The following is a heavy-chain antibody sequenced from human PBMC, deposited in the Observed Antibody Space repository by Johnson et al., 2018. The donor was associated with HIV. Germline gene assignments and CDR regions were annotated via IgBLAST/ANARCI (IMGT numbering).Heavy chain of an antibody. D-gene: IGHD3-3*01. CDR2: IGTAGDT. V-gene: IGHV3-13*01. CDR1: GFTFSSYD. J-gene: IGHJ3*02. CDR3: AKEGQYYDFWSGYYRGGAFDI. Sequence: EQLVESGGGLVKPGGSLRLSCAASGFTFSSYDMHWVRQATGKGLEWVSAIGTAGDTYYPGSVKGRFTISRDNSKNTLYLQMNSLRAEDTAVYYCAKEGQYYDFWSGYYRGGAFDIWGQGTMVTVSS.